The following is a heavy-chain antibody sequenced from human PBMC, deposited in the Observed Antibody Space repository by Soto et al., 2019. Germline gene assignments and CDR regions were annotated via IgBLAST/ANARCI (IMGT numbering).Heavy chain of an antibody. J-gene: IGHJ6*02. Sequence: PGGSLRLFCAASGFTFSSYAMSWVRQAPGKGLEWVSAISGSGGSTYYADSVKGRFTISRDNSKNTLYLQMNSLRAEDTAVYYCAKDGRKNPPYSSAPRDYYYYGMDVWGEGTRVTVSS. V-gene: IGHV3-23*01. CDR2: ISGSGGST. CDR3: AKDGRKNPPYSSAPRDYYYYGMDV. CDR1: GFTFSSYA. D-gene: IGHD6-25*01.